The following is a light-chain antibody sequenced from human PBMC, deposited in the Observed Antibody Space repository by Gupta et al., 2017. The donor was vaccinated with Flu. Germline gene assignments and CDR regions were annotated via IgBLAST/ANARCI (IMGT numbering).Light chain of an antibody. CDR1: NIQRRS. V-gene: IGLV3-21*02. CDR3: HVWHSGDDHFV. Sequence: SYVLTQAPSVSVAPGQTATITCGGDNIQRRSVHWYQQRPGRAPVLVVHDDNDRPSGVPERFSGSNSGDTATLTISRVEPGDEADYYCHVWHSGDDHFVLGPGTRVTVL. CDR2: DDN. J-gene: IGLJ1*01.